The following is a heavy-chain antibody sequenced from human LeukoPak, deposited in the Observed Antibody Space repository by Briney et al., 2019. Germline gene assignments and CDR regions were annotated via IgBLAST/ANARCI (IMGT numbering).Heavy chain of an antibody. CDR3: ARGLGELNEG. Sequence: GGSLRLSCAASGFTFSSYSMNWVRQAPGKGLEWVSYISSSSSYIYYADSVKGRFTISRDNAKNSLYLQMNSLRAEDTAVYYCARGLGELNEGWGQGTLVTVSS. CDR2: ISSSSSYI. D-gene: IGHD3-16*01. V-gene: IGHV3-21*05. J-gene: IGHJ4*02. CDR1: GFTFSSYS.